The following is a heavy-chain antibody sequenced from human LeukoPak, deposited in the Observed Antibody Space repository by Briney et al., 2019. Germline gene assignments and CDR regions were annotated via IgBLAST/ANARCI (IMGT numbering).Heavy chain of an antibody. CDR2: ISSNSEYI. Sequence: GGSLRLSCAASGFTVSSNYMSWVRQAPGKGLEWVSSISSNSEYIYYADSVKGRFTISRDNAKNSLYLQMNSLRAEDTAVYYCARGLCGGDCYDYWGQGTLVTVSS. V-gene: IGHV3-21*01. J-gene: IGHJ4*02. CDR1: GFTVSSNY. CDR3: ARGLCGGDCYDY. D-gene: IGHD2-21*01.